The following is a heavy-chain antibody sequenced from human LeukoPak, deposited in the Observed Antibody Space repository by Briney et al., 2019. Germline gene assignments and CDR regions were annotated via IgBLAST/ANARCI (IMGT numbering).Heavy chain of an antibody. D-gene: IGHD3-22*01. V-gene: IGHV4-34*01. CDR2: INHSGST. Sequence: SETLSLTCAVYGGSFSGYYWSWIRQPPGKGLEWIGEINHSGSTNYNPSLKSRVTISVDTSKNRFSLKLSSVTAADTAVYYCASTPRAYYYDSSGLWGQGTLVTVSS. J-gene: IGHJ4*02. CDR3: ASTPRAYYYDSSGL. CDR1: GGSFSGYY.